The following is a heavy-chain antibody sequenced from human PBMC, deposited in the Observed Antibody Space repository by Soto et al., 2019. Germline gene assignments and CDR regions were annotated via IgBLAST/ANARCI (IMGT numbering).Heavy chain of an antibody. Sequence: PSETLSLTCAVSSGSISSSNWWSWVRQPPGKGLEWIGEIYHSGSTNYNPSLKSRVTISVDKSKNQFSLKLSSVTAADTAVYYCASVHGSYNPKQYYYYYYMDVWGKGTTVTVS. CDR2: IYHSGST. CDR1: SGSISSSNW. J-gene: IGHJ6*03. V-gene: IGHV4-4*02. D-gene: IGHD2-15*01. CDR3: ASVHGSYNPKQYYYYYYMDV.